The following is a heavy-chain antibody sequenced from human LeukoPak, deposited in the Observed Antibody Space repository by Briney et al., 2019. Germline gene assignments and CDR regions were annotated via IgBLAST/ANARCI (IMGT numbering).Heavy chain of an antibody. CDR2: INPNSGGT. D-gene: IGHD5-24*01. Sequence: ASVKVSCKASGYTFTGYYMHWVRQAPGQGLEWMGRINPNSGGTNYAQKFQGRVTMTRDTSISTAYMELSRLRSDDTAVYYCARAQDAYTRLDYWGQGTLVTVSS. CDR3: ARAQDAYTRLDY. J-gene: IGHJ4*02. CDR1: GYTFTGYY. V-gene: IGHV1-2*06.